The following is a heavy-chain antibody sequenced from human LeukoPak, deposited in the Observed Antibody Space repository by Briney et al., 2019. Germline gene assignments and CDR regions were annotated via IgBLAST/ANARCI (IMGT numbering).Heavy chain of an antibody. Sequence: EASVTVSRKASVYTFTGYYLHWGRQPPAHGLGWVGWINPNSGGTNYAQKFQGRVTMTRYTSISTAYMELSRLRSDDTAVYYCARDSGRSGYYPSDYWGQGTLVTVSS. D-gene: IGHD3-3*01. CDR1: VYTFTGYY. J-gene: IGHJ4*02. CDR2: INPNSGGT. CDR3: ARDSGRSGYYPSDY. V-gene: IGHV1-2*02.